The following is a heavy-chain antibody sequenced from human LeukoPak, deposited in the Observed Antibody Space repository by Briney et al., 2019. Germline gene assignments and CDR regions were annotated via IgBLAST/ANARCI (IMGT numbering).Heavy chain of an antibody. V-gene: IGHV3-30*02. CDR1: GFTFSTYG. J-gene: IGHJ3*02. D-gene: IGHD5-24*01. Sequence: GGSLRLSCAASGFTFSTYGMHWVRQAPGKGLEWVAFIRYDGNNKYYADSVKGRFTISRDNSKNTLYLQMNSLRAEDTAVYYCAKLFRWLQDAFDIWGQGTMVTVSS. CDR2: IRYDGNNK. CDR3: AKLFRWLQDAFDI.